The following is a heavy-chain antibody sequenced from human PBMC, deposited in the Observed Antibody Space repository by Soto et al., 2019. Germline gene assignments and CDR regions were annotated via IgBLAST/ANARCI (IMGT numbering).Heavy chain of an antibody. Sequence: QVQLQQWGAGLLKPSETLSLTCAVYGGSFSGYYWSWIRQPPGKGLEWIGENNHSGSTNYNPSLKSRVTISVDTSKNQFSLKLSSVTAADTAVYYCARGRSTTGLCCDYWGQGTLVTVSS. CDR2: NNHSGST. CDR1: GGSFSGYY. D-gene: IGHD4-17*01. CDR3: ARGRSTTGLCCDY. J-gene: IGHJ4*02. V-gene: IGHV4-34*01.